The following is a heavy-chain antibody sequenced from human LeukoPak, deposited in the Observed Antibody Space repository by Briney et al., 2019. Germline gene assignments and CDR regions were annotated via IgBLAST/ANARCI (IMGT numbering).Heavy chain of an antibody. CDR2: ISTSGNT. D-gene: IGHD3-22*01. CDR3: AKDLDSTGYYSYNY. CDR1: GFTFSSYA. J-gene: IGHJ4*02. Sequence: GGSLRLSCAASGFTFSSYATDWVRQAPGKGLEWVSLISTSGNTHYADSVEGRFTISRDNSKNTLYLQMDSLRAEDTAVYHCAKDLDSTGYYSYNYWGRGNLVTVSS. V-gene: IGHV3-23*01.